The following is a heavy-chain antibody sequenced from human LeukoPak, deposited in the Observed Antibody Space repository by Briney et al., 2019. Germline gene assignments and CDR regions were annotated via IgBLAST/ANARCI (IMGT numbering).Heavy chain of an antibody. D-gene: IGHD6-19*01. Sequence: GASVKVSCKASGYTFTSYDINWVRQATGQGVEWMGWMNPNSGNTGYAQKFQGRVTMTRDTSISTAYMELSRLRSDDTAVYYCASPLPPIKQWPVNWGQGTLVTVSS. V-gene: IGHV1-8*01. CDR1: GYTFTSYD. CDR2: MNPNSGNT. CDR3: ASPLPPIKQWPVN. J-gene: IGHJ4*02.